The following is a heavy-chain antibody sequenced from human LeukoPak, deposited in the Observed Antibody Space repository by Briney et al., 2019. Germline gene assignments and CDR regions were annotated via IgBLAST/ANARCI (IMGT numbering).Heavy chain of an antibody. CDR3: ARDRRWLVPHDAFDI. Sequence: ASLTVSCTDSGYTFNAHYMHWVRQSHGQRIEWLRWINANSGGTNYAQKFQGRVTMTRDTSISKAYMGLSRLRSDDTAVYYCARDRRWLVPHDAFDIWGQGTMVTVSS. V-gene: IGHV1-2*02. CDR2: INANSGGT. J-gene: IGHJ3*02. CDR1: GYTFNAHY. D-gene: IGHD6-19*01.